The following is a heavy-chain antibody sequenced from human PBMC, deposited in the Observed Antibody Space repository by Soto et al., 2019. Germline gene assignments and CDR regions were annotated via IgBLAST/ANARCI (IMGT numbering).Heavy chain of an antibody. J-gene: IGHJ6*03. CDR1: GFSFSDYS. CDR3: ARDGAYCSGTGCRDYYHYMDV. V-gene: IGHV3-21*01. D-gene: IGHD2-2*01. Sequence: VQLVESGGGLVKPGGSLRLSCAASGFSFSDYSMNWVRQAPGKGLEWVSSISGSSSYIYYADSLEGRFTVSRDNATKSLYLQMNSLRDEDTAVYYCARDGAYCSGTGCRDYYHYMDVWGKGTTVTVSS. CDR2: ISGSSSYI.